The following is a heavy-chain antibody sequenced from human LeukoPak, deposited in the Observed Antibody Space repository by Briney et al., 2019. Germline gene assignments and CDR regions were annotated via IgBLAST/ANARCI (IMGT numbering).Heavy chain of an antibody. Sequence: SETLSLTCAVYGGSFSAYYWSWIRQPPGKGLEWIGEFNHSGSTNYNPSLKSRVTISVDTSTTQLSPYLSSVTAAHTALYYCARVDKNGGTTFYYWGQETLVTVSS. D-gene: IGHD2/OR15-2a*01. CDR1: GGSFSAYY. CDR3: ARVDKNGGTTFYY. CDR2: FNHSGST. V-gene: IGHV4-34*01. J-gene: IGHJ4*02.